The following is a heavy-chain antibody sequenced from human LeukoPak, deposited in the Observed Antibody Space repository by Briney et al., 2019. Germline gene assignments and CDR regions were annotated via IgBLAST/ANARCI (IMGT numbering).Heavy chain of an antibody. Sequence: SGPTLVNPSETLSLTCTGSGDSLTNNYWGWIRQPAGKGLEWSGRIYANGEINYNPSLNNRATLSLDTSKNQLSVKVRSVTAADTAVYYCTRGRHGEGLDSWGQGTLVTVSS. V-gene: IGHV4-4*07. CDR1: GDSLTNNY. D-gene: IGHD1-1*01. CDR2: IYANGEI. J-gene: IGHJ4*02. CDR3: TRGRHGEGLDS.